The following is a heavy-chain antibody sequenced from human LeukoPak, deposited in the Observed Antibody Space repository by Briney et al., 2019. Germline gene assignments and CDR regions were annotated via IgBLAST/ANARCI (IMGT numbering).Heavy chain of an antibody. CDR3: ARLRRGY. V-gene: IGHV3-53*01. CDR2: IKSDGTT. Sequence: GGSLRLSCAASGLTVTSNHMSWVRQAPGKGLEWVSLIKSDGTTEYADSVKGRFTIPRGNSKNTLFLQMNSLRVEDTAVYYCARLRRGYWGRGTPVTVSS. J-gene: IGHJ4*02. CDR1: GLTVTSNH.